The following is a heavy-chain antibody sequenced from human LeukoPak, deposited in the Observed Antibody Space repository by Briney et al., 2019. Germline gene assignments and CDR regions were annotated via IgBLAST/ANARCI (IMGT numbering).Heavy chain of an antibody. V-gene: IGHV3-23*01. CDR1: GFTFSSYA. CDR2: ISNYDSDT. Sequence: GGSLRLSCAASGFTFSSYAMSWVRQAPGKGLEWLSLISNYDSDTNYADSVKGRFTISRDNSKNTLYLQMNSLRTEDTAVYYCAKSDYWGQGTLVTVSS. J-gene: IGHJ4*02. CDR3: AKSDY.